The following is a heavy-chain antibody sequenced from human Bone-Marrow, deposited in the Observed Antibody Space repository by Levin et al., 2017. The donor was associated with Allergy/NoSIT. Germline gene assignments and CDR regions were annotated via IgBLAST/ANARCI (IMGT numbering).Heavy chain of an antibody. V-gene: IGHV3-66*01. CDR1: GFTVSSDS. Sequence: PGGSLRLSCAASGFTVSSDSLNWVRQTPGKGLEWISVIKKNGNTFYADSVKGRFTISRDTSKNMLFLQMKSLRAEDTAVYYCARESVDDSSNPDYHYYYGFDVWGQGTTVTVSS. J-gene: IGHJ6*01. D-gene: IGHD4-11*01. CDR3: ARESVDDSSNPDYHYYYGFDV. CDR2: IKKNGNT.